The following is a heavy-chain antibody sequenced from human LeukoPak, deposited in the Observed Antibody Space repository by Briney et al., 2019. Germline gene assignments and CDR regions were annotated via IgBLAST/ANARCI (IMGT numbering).Heavy chain of an antibody. CDR2: IWYDGSNK. Sequence: GGSLRLSCAASGFTFSSYGMHWVRQAPGKGLEWAAVIWYDGSNKYYADSVKGRFTISRDNSKNTLYLQMNSLRAEDTAVYYCAKDLVWGSYRYSAFDIWGQGTMVTVSS. D-gene: IGHD3-16*02. J-gene: IGHJ3*02. V-gene: IGHV3-33*06. CDR1: GFTFSSYG. CDR3: AKDLVWGSYRYSAFDI.